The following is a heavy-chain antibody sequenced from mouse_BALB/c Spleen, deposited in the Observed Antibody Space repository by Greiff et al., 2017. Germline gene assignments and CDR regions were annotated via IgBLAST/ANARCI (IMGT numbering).Heavy chain of an antibody. CDR3: TRGGYDGYSAWFAY. CDR1: GYSFTSYW. D-gene: IGHD2-3*01. CDR2: IYPGNSDT. V-gene: IGHV1-5*01. Sequence: QLQQSGTVLARPGASVKMSCKASGYSFTSYWMHWVKQRPGQGLEWIGAIYPGNSDTSYNQKFKGKAKLTAVTSASTAYMELSSLTNEDSAVYYCTRGGYDGYSAWFAYWGQGTLVTVSA. J-gene: IGHJ3*01.